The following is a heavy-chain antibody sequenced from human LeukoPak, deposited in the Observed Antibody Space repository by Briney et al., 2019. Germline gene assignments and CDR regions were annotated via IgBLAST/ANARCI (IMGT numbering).Heavy chain of an antibody. V-gene: IGHV1-69*04. CDR1: GGTFSSYA. CDR2: IIPILGIA. Sequence: SVKVSCKASGGTFSSYAISWVRQAPGQGLEWMGRIIPILGIANYAQKFQGRVTITADKSTSTAYMELSSLRSEDTAVYYCARESPPPYYDILTGYYIPYYYYYYGMDVWGQGTTVTVSS. D-gene: IGHD3-9*01. J-gene: IGHJ6*02. CDR3: ARESPPPYYDILTGYYIPYYYYYYGMDV.